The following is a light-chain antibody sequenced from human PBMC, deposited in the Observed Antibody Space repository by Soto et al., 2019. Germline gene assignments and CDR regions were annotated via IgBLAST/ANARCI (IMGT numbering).Light chain of an antibody. CDR1: QTINNN. CDR3: QQYTNWPIT. CDR2: GAS. Sequence: MTQALSTLSVSPGERAPLSCRASQTINNNVAWYQLKDGQVPRLLIYGASTRATDIPDRFSGSGSGTEFTLTISSVQPEDVAIYYCQQYTNWPITFAHG. V-gene: IGKV3-15*01. J-gene: IGKJ5*01.